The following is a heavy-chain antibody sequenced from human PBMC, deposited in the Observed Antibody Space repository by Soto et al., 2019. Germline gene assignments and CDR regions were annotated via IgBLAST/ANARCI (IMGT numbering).Heavy chain of an antibody. Sequence: QVQLQESGPGLVKPSETLSLTCTVSGGSISSYYWSWIRQPPGKGLEWIGYIYYSGSTNYNPSLKSRVTIXVXTXMNQYSLKLNSMTAADTAVYYCARHNYGSGSTYFDYWGQGTLVTVSS. CDR1: GGSISSYY. J-gene: IGHJ4*02. V-gene: IGHV4-59*08. D-gene: IGHD3-10*01. CDR3: ARHNYGSGSTYFDY. CDR2: IYYSGST.